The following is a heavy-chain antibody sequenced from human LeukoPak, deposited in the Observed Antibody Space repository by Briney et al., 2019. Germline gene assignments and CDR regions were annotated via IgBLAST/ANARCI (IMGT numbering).Heavy chain of an antibody. CDR1: GFTLSSYG. CDR2: ISCDGSNK. D-gene: IGHD1-26*01. CDR3: AKGSGSYSRNGPGY. V-gene: IGHV3-30*18. Sequence: PGRSLRLSCAASGFTLSSYGMHWVRQAPGKGLEWVAVISCDGSNKYYADSVKGRFTISRDNSKNTLYLQMNSLRAEDTAVYYCAKGSGSYSRNGPGYWGQGTLVTVSS. J-gene: IGHJ4*02.